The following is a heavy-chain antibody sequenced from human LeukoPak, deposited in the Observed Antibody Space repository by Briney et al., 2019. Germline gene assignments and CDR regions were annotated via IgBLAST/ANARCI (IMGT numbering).Heavy chain of an antibody. CDR3: ARVNGRGGYSYGNDY. J-gene: IGHJ4*02. V-gene: IGHV1-18*01. CDR2: ISAYNGNT. CDR1: GYTFTSYG. Sequence: GASVKVSCKASGYTFTSYGISWVRQAPGQGLEWMGWISAYNGNTNYAQKLQGRVTMTTDTSTSTAYMELRSLRSDDTAVYYCARVNGRGGYSYGNDYEGQGTLVTVSS. D-gene: IGHD5-18*01.